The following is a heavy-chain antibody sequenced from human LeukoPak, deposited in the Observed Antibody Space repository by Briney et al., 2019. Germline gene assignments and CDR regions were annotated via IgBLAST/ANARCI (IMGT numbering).Heavy chain of an antibody. CDR3: ARHGHYYDS. D-gene: IGHD3-22*01. Sequence: SETLSLTCTVSGGSISSSSYSWGWIRQPPGKGLEWIGSIYYSGSTYYNPSLKSRVTISVDTSKNQFSLKLSSVTAADTAVYYCARHGHYYDSWGQGTLVTVSS. J-gene: IGHJ1*01. CDR1: GGSISSSSYS. V-gene: IGHV4-39*01. CDR2: IYYSGST.